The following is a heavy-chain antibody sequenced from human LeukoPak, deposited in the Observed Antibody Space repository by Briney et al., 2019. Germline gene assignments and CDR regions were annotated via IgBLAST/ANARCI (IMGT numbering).Heavy chain of an antibody. V-gene: IGHV3-11*04. Sequence: GGSLRLSCAASGFTFGDYYMSWIRQVLGKGLEWISHINSRGITKYYADSVRGRFTISRDNAKNSLYLQMNSLRAEDTAVYYCAELGITMIGGVWGKGTTVTISS. D-gene: IGHD3-10*02. CDR1: GFTFGDYY. CDR2: INSRGITK. CDR3: AELGITMIGGV. J-gene: IGHJ6*04.